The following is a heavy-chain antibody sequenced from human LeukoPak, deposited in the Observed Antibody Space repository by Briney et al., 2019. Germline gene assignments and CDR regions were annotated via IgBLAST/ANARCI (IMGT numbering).Heavy chain of an antibody. CDR1: GGSISSYY. CDR3: ARDRVYYMDV. CDR2: IYYSGST. J-gene: IGHJ6*03. V-gene: IGHV4-59*01. Sequence: SETLSLTCTVSGGSISSYYWSWIRQPPGKGLEWVEYIYYSGSTNYNPSLKSRVTISEDTTKNQFSLKLSSVTAADTAVYYCARDRVYYMDVWGKGTTVTVSS.